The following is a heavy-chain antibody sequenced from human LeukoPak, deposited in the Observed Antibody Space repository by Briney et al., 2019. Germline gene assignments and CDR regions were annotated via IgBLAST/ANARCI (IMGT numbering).Heavy chain of an antibody. CDR3: ARLPAARLISGAFDI. J-gene: IGHJ3*02. V-gene: IGHV4-61*01. D-gene: IGHD1-20*01. CDR2: IYSSGST. Sequence: SETLSLTCTVSGYSISSGYYWSWVRQPPGKGLEWVAYIYSSGSTNYNPSLKSRLTISIDTSKKQFSLKMSSVTAADTALYYCARLPAARLISGAFDIWGQGTMVTVSS. CDR1: GYSISSGYY.